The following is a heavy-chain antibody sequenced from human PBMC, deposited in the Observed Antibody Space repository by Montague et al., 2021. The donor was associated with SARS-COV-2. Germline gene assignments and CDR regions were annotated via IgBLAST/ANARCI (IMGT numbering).Heavy chain of an antibody. CDR3: ASVYTVTYYFDY. CDR1: GGSISSGYFY. V-gene: IGHV4-61*02. J-gene: IGHJ4*02. D-gene: IGHD4-17*01. Sequence: TLSLTCTVSGGSISSGYFYWSWIRPPAGKGLEWIGLIYPAGNTTYTPSLKSRVTISVDTSKNQFSLKLSSVTAADTAVYYCASVYTVTYYFDYWGRGTPLTVSS. CDR2: IYPAGNT.